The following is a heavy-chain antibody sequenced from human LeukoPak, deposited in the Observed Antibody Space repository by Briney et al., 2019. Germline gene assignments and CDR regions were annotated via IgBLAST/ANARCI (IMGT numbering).Heavy chain of an antibody. V-gene: IGHV1-69*13. Sequence: ASVKVSCKASGGTFSSYAISWVRQAPAQGLEWIGGIIPIFGTANYAQKFQGRVTITADESTSTAYMELSSLRSEDTAVYYCAKDMFYSGGSRKAFDIWGQGTMVTVSS. D-gene: IGHD3-10*01. J-gene: IGHJ3*02. CDR2: IIPIFGTA. CDR1: GGTFSSYA. CDR3: AKDMFYSGGSRKAFDI.